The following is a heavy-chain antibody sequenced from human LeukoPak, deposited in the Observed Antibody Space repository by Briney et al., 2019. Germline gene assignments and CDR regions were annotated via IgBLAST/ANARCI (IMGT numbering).Heavy chain of an antibody. CDR3: ARDGYCSGGSCYSAVDY. CDR2: INPSGGST. CDR1: GYTFTSYY. J-gene: IGHJ4*02. V-gene: IGHV1-46*01. D-gene: IGHD2-15*01. Sequence: ASVKVSXKASGYTFTSYYMHWVRQAPGQGLEWMGIINPSGGSTSYAQKFQGRVTMTRDTSTSTVYMELSSLRSEDTAVYYCARDGYCSGGSCYSAVDYWGQGTLVTVSS.